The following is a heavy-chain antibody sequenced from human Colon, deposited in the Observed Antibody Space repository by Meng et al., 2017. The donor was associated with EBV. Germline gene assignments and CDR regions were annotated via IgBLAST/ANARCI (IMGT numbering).Heavy chain of an antibody. V-gene: IGHV4-4*02. J-gene: IGHJ4*02. CDR1: GGSISRSTW. CDR2: IYHSGGT. D-gene: IGHD6-19*01. CDR3: ARDPYATGWAG. Sequence: QVHLQESGPGLVKPSQALSLTCAVSGGSISRSTWWSWVRQPPGKGLEWIGEIYHSGGTNYNPSLRGRVTISLDKSKNQFSLTLRSVTAADTAVYYCARDPYATGWAGWGQGTLVTVSS.